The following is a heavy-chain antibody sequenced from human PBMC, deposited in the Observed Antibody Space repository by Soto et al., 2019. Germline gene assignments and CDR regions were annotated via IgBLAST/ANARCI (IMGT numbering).Heavy chain of an antibody. Sequence: GGSLRLSCAASGFTFSSYAMHWVRQAPGKGLEWVAVTSYDGSSRYYADSVKGRFAISRDNSKNTLYLQMNSLRPEDTAVYYCARPGRWLQSHVDYWGPGTLVTVS. CDR3: ARPGRWLQSHVDY. J-gene: IGHJ4*02. D-gene: IGHD1-26*01. V-gene: IGHV3-30*09. CDR1: GFTFSSYA. CDR2: TSYDGSSR.